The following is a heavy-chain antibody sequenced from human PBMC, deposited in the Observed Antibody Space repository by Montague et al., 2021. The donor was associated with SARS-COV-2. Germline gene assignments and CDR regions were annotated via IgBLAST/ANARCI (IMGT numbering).Heavy chain of an antibody. CDR2: IYASGST. CDR1: GVSITSYY. V-gene: IGHV4-4*07. J-gene: IGHJ4*02. D-gene: IGHD3-16*01. CDR3: VRDGGNWYYFDY. Sequence: LSLTCSISGVSITSYYWSWVRQPAGKGLEWIGHIYASGSTSYSPSLKSRVRLSIDNPKNQFSLKLESLTAADTAVYYCVRDGGNWYYFDYWGQGALVTVSS.